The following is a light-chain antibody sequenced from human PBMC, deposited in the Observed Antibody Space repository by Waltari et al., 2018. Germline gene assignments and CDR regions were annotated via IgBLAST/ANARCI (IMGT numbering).Light chain of an antibody. CDR2: GAS. CDR3: QQYGSSPRT. V-gene: IGKV3-20*01. J-gene: IGKJ1*01. CDR1: QSVSSSY. Sequence: DIVLTQSPGTLSLSPGERATLSCRASQSVSSSYLAWYQQNPGQAPRLLFYGASSRATGIPDRCSGSGSGKDFTLTISRLEPEEFAVYYCQQYGSSPRTFGQGTKVEIK.